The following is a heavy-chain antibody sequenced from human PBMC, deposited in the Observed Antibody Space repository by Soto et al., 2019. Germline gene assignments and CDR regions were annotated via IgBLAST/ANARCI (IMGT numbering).Heavy chain of an antibody. Sequence: GYTFTSYGISWVRQAPGQGLEWMGWISAYNGNTNYAQKLQGRVTMTTDTSTSTAYMELRSLRSDDTAVYYCARIPAAPIPEYFQHWGQGTLVTVSS. V-gene: IGHV1-18*01. J-gene: IGHJ1*01. CDR3: ARIPAAPIPEYFQH. CDR2: ISAYNGNT. D-gene: IGHD2-2*01. CDR1: GYTFTSYG.